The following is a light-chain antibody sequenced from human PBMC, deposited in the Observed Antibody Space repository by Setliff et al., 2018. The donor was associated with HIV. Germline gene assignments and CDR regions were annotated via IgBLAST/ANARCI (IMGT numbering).Light chain of an antibody. Sequence: QSALTQPPSVSGSPGQSVTISCTGTSSDVGSYNRVSRYQQPPGTAPKLMIYEVSNRPSGVPDRFSGSKSGSTASLTISGLQAEDEADYYCSSYSSTSTLYVFGTGTKVTVL. J-gene: IGLJ1*01. V-gene: IGLV2-18*02. CDR1: SSDVGSYNR. CDR3: SSYSSTSTLYV. CDR2: EVS.